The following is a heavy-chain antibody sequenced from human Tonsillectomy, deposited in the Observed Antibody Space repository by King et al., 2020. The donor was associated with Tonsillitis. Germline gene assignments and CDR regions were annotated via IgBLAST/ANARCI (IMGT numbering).Heavy chain of an antibody. J-gene: IGHJ4*02. CDR1: GFTFSSYG. CDR2: IWYDGSYK. V-gene: IGHV3-33*01. Sequence: EQLVQSGGGVVQPGRSLRLSCAASGFTFSSYGMHWVRQAPVKGLEWVAAIWYDGSYKYYADSAKGRFTISRDNSKNTLHLQMNSLRAEDTAVYYCAREGSYNYDNSGYYFDYWGQGTLVTVSS. CDR3: AREGSYNYDNSGYYFDY. D-gene: IGHD3-22*01.